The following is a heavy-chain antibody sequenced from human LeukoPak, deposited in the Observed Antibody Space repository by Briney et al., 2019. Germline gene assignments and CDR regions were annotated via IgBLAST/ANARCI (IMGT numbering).Heavy chain of an antibody. J-gene: IGHJ6*02. D-gene: IGHD3-10*01. CDR2: FYSGGST. CDR3: ARVRGVRGALDV. Sequence: GGSLRLSCAASGFSVSNNYMSWVRQAPGKGLEWVSVFYSGGSTYFADSVKGRFTISRDNSKNTLDLQMNSLRGEDTAVYYCARVRGVRGALDVWGHGTTVTVSS. V-gene: IGHV3-53*01. CDR1: GFSVSNNY.